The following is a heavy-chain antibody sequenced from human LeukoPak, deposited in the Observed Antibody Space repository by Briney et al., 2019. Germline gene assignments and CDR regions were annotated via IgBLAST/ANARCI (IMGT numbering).Heavy chain of an antibody. V-gene: IGHV4-4*09. CDR1: GDSISSYY. D-gene: IGHD2/OR15-2a*01. J-gene: IGHJ6*03. CDR2: ISNIGST. CDR3: ARRRDFYPSFHNSYFSFYMDV. Sequence: PSETLSLTCSVSGDSISSYYWSWIRQPPGKGLEWIGYISNIGSTKYHPSLKSRVSISIDRSMNQLSLNLSSVTAADTGIYYCARRRDFYPSFHNSYFSFYMDVWGNGTTVTVSS.